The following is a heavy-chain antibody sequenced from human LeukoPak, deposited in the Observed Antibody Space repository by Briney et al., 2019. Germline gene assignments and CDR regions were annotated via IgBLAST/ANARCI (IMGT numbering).Heavy chain of an antibody. D-gene: IGHD3-3*01. V-gene: IGHV4-34*01. J-gene: IGHJ6*03. CDR3: ARGAPSKITIFGVVGYYYYYYMDV. Sequence: SETLSLTCAVYGGSFSGYYWSWIRQPPGKGLEWIGEINHSGSTNYNPSLKSRVTISVDTFKNQFSLKLSSVTAADTAVYYCARGAPSKITIFGVVGYYYYYYMDVWGKGTTVTVSS. CDR1: GGSFSGYY. CDR2: INHSGST.